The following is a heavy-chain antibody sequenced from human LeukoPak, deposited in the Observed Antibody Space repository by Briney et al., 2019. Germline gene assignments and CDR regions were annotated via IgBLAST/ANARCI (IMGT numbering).Heavy chain of an antibody. V-gene: IGHV4-59*08. Sequence: SETLSLTCTVSGGSISSYYWSWIRQPPGKGLEWIGYIYYSGSTYYNPSLKSRVTISVDTSKNQFSLKLSSVTAADTAVYYCARGSPYSRDYWGQGTLVTVSS. CDR1: GGSISSYY. J-gene: IGHJ4*02. CDR3: ARGSPYSRDY. D-gene: IGHD6-13*01. CDR2: IYYSGST.